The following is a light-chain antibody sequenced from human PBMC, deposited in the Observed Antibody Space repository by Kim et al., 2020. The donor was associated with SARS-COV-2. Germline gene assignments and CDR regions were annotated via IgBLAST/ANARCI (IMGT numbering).Light chain of an antibody. CDR1: QGMRDD. Sequence: ACVGDRVIITGRPSQGMRDDLGWYQQKPGKAPKLLMYAASSPQSGVPSRFSGSGSGTDFTLTISSLQPEDFATYYCLQYHNYPRTFGQGTKVDIK. J-gene: IGKJ1*01. CDR2: AAS. CDR3: LQYHNYPRT. V-gene: IGKV1-6*01.